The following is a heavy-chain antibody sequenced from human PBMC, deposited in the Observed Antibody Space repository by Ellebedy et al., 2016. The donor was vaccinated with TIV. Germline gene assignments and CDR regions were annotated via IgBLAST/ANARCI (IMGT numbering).Heavy chain of an antibody. CDR2: INPNSGGT. D-gene: IGHD3-3*01. CDR1: GYTFTGYY. J-gene: IGHJ4*02. CDR3: ARGSFYDWRVAGY. V-gene: IGHV1-2*02. Sequence: ASVKVSCKASGYTFTGYYMHWVRQAPGQGLEWMGWINPNSGGTNYAQKFQGRVTMTRDTSISTAYMALSRLRSDDTAVYYCARGSFYDWRVAGYWGQGVLVTVSS.